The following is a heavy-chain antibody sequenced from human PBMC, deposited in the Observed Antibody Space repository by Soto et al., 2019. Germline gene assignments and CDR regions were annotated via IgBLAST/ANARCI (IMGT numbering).Heavy chain of an antibody. CDR2: INAGNGNT. V-gene: IGHV1-3*01. CDR1: GYTFTSYA. Sequence: ASVKVSCKASGYTFTSYAMHWVRQAPGQRLEWMGWINAGNGNTKYSQKFQGRVTITRDTSASTAYMELSSPRSEDTAVYYCARDTVTKFVYYYYGMDVWGQGTTVTVSS. D-gene: IGHD4-4*01. CDR3: ARDTVTKFVYYYYGMDV. J-gene: IGHJ6*02.